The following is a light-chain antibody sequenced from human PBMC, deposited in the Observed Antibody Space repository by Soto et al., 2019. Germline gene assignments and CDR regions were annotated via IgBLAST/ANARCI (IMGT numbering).Light chain of an antibody. J-gene: IGLJ1*01. Sequence: QSVLTQPPSASGSPGQSVTISCTGTSSDVGGYNYVSWYQRHPGKAPKLMIYEVSKRPSGVPNRFSGSKSGSTASLTISGLQAEDEADYHCTSYTRDTALVFGTGTKVTVL. V-gene: IGLV2-8*01. CDR2: EVS. CDR3: TSYTRDTALV. CDR1: SSDVGGYNY.